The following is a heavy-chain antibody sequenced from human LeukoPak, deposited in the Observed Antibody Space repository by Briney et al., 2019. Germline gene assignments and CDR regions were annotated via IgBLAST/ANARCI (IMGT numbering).Heavy chain of an antibody. D-gene: IGHD3-9*01. J-gene: IGHJ4*02. CDR3: ARGGAVLRYFDWLTTQLDY. Sequence: GGSLRLSCAASGFTFSSYWMSWVRQAPGKGLEWVANIKQDGSEKYYVDSVKGRFTISRDNAKNSLYLQMNRLRAEDTAVYYCARGGAVLRYFDWLTTQLDYWGQGTLVTVSS. V-gene: IGHV3-7*03. CDR2: IKQDGSEK. CDR1: GFTFSSYW.